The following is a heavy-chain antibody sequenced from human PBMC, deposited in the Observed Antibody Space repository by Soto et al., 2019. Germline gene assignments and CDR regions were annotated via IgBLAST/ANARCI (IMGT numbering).Heavy chain of an antibody. CDR3: ARSNAYYDVWSGYFDY. CDR1: GCSISSYY. J-gene: IGHJ4*02. Sequence: PSETLSLTCTVSGCSISSYYWSWIRQPPGKGLEWIGYINYSGSTKYNPSLKSRVTISVDTSKNQFSLKLSSVTAADTAVYYCARSNAYYDVWSGYFDYWGQGTLVTVSS. D-gene: IGHD3-3*01. V-gene: IGHV4-59*01. CDR2: INYSGST.